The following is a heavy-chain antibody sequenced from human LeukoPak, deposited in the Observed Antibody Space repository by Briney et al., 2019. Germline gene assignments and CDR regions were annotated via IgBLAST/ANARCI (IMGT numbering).Heavy chain of an antibody. J-gene: IGHJ4*02. D-gene: IGHD4-23*01. Sequence: GESLKISCKGSGYTFTTYWIGWVRQMPGKGLEWMGIIYSGDSDTRYSPSFQGQVTISADKSISTAYLQWSSLKASDTAMYYCARLGGPLNYGGTPGVDYWGQGTLVTVSS. CDR3: ARLGGPLNYGGTPGVDY. CDR1: GYTFTTYW. CDR2: IYSGDSDT. V-gene: IGHV5-51*01.